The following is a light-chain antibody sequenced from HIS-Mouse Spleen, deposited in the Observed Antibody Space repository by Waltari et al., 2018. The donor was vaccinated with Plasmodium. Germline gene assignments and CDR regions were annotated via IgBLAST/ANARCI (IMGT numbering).Light chain of an antibody. CDR3: QVWDSSSDHPV. CDR2: EDS. CDR1: NIGSKS. J-gene: IGLJ2*01. V-gene: IGLV3-21*02. Sequence: SYVLTQPPSVSVAPGQTARITCGGNNIGSKSVHWYQQKPGQATVLVVYEDSYRPSGIPEGFSCSNCGNTATLTISRVEAGDEADYYCQVWDSSSDHPVFGGGTKLTVL.